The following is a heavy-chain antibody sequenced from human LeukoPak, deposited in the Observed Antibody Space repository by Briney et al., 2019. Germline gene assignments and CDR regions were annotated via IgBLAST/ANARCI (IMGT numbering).Heavy chain of an antibody. D-gene: IGHD3-22*01. CDR2: INPSGGST. Sequence: ASVKVSCKASGYTFTSYYMHWVRQAPGQGLEWMGIINPSGGSTSYAQKFQGRVTMTRDMSTSTVYMELNSLRAEDTAVYYCARDYYYDSSGFGPGPRKTRNWFDPWGQGTLVTVSS. CDR3: ARDYYYDSSGFGPGPRKTRNWFDP. CDR1: GYTFTSYY. J-gene: IGHJ5*02. V-gene: IGHV1-46*01.